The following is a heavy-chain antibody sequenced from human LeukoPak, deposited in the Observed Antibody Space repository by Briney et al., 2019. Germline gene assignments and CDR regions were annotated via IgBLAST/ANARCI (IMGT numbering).Heavy chain of an antibody. J-gene: IGHJ4*02. CDR2: TYYRSKWSN. D-gene: IGHD6-13*01. CDR1: GDSVSSKLVT. V-gene: IGHV6-1*01. Sequence: SQTLSLTCAISGDSVSSKLVTWNWIRQSPSRGLDWLGRTYYRSKWSNDYSESLKGRITINPDSSKSQFSLQLNSVSPEDTAVYYCARATSGTFDYWGQGTLVTVSP. CDR3: ARATSGTFDY.